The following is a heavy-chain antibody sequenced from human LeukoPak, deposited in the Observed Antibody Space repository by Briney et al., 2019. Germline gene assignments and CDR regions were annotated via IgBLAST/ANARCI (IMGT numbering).Heavy chain of an antibody. CDR1: GFTFSSYA. CDR2: FSGSGGSI. V-gene: IGHV3-23*01. CDR3: AKDRYSSGWYNAFDI. J-gene: IGHJ3*02. D-gene: IGHD6-19*01. Sequence: PGGSLRLSCVASGFTFSSYAMSWVRQAPGKGLEWVSSFSGSGGSIYYADSVKGRFTISRDNSKNTLYLQMNSLRAEDTAVYYCAKDRYSSGWYNAFDIWGQGTMVTVSS.